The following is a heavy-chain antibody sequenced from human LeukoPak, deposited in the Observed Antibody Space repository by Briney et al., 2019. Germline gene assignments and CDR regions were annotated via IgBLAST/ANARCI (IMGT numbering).Heavy chain of an antibody. J-gene: IGHJ4*02. CDR2: IYYSGST. CDR3: ARDPDYGSGFDY. CDR1: GGSISSYY. V-gene: IGHV4-59*01. D-gene: IGHD3-10*01. Sequence: SETLSLTCTVSGGSISSYYWSWIRQPPGKGLEWIGYIYYSGSTNYNPSLKSRVTISVDTSKNQFPLKLSSVTAADTAVYYCARDPDYGSGFDYWGQGTLVTVSS.